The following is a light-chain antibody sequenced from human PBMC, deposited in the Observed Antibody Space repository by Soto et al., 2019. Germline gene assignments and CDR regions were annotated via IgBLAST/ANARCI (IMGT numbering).Light chain of an antibody. CDR2: DVN. V-gene: IGLV2-11*01. J-gene: IGLJ1*01. CDR1: SSDVGGYNY. CDR3: CSYAGSYTLV. Sequence: QSALTQPRSVSGSPGQSVTISCTGTSSDVGGYNYVSWYQQHTGKAPKLMIYDVNKRPSGVPDRFSGSKSGNTASLTISGLQAEDEADYYFCSYAGSYTLVFGTGTKLTVL.